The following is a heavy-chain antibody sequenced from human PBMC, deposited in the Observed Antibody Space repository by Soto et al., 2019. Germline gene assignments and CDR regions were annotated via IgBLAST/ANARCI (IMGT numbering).Heavy chain of an antibody. Sequence: QVQLQESGPGLVKPSDTLSLTCAVSGYSISSSNWWGWIRQPPGKGLEWIGYIYYSGTPYYNPSLNSRVTRSVDTSNNQFSLKLTSVTAVDTAVYYCARREIQGPIDYWGQGTLVTVSS. CDR1: GYSISSSNW. V-gene: IGHV4-28*01. J-gene: IGHJ4*02. CDR3: ARREIQGPIDY. D-gene: IGHD1-26*01. CDR2: IYYSGTP.